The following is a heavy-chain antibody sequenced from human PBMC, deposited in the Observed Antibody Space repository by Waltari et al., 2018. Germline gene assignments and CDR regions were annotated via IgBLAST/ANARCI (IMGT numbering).Heavy chain of an antibody. Sequence: QVQLQESGPGLVKPSETLSLTCTVSGGSISSYYWSWIRQPPGKGLEWIGYIYYSGSTNYNPSLKSRVTISVDTSKNQFSLKLSSVTAADKAVYYCARVVRSRGAAQNWFDPWGQGTLVTVSS. V-gene: IGHV4-59*01. CDR3: ARVVRSRGAAQNWFDP. D-gene: IGHD6-13*01. J-gene: IGHJ5*02. CDR1: GGSISSYY. CDR2: IYYSGST.